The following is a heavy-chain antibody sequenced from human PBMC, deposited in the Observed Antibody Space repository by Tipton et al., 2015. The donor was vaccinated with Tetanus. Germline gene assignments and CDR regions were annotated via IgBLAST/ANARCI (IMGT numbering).Heavy chain of an antibody. J-gene: IGHJ4*01. V-gene: IGHV3-9*01. CDR2: ITSDSRDI. Sequence: SLRLSCTASGFIFDEADMQWVRQVKGKGLEWVASITSDSRDIGYADSVKGRFTISRDNDRDSLHLQMNSLRPDDTALYYCVLLFGRPSGVVWGHGTQVTVSS. D-gene: IGHD3-10*01. CDR3: VLLFGRPSGVV. CDR1: GFIFDEAD.